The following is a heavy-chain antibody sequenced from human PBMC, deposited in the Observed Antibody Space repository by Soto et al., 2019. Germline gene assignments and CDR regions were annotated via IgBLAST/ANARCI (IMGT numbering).Heavy chain of an antibody. V-gene: IGHV1-18*01. J-gene: IGHJ4*02. CDR1: GYTFTNFG. CDR3: ARGGTPIDY. Sequence: QVQLVQSGAEVKKPGASVKVSCKASGYTFTNFGISWVRQAPGQGLEGMGWISAYNGNTNYAQNFQGRVTRTTDTSTSPASMELRRLRSDDTFVYFCARGGTPIDYWCQGTLGTVSS. D-gene: IGHD1-26*01. CDR2: ISAYNGNT.